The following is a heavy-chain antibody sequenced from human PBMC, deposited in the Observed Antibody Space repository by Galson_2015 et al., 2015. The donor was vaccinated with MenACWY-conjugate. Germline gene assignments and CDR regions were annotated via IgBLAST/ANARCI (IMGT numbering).Heavy chain of an antibody. Sequence: SVKVSCKASGYTFTNYAMHWARQAPGQRLEWMGWINAGNGNTKYSQKFQGRVTITSDTSASTAYMELSSLRSEDTAVYYCAREIVVAPAASWGDYYYGMDVWGQGTTVTVSS. J-gene: IGHJ6*02. CDR1: GYTFTNYA. D-gene: IGHD2-2*01. CDR2: INAGNGNT. CDR3: AREIVVAPAASWGDYYYGMDV. V-gene: IGHV1-3*01.